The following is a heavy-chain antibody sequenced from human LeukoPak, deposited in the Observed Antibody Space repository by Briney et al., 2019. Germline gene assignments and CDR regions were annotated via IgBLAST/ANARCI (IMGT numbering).Heavy chain of an antibody. CDR2: FDPEDGES. CDR3: ATGHCNTSSCYHYYMDV. J-gene: IGHJ6*03. CDR1: GYTLRELS. V-gene: IGHV1-24*01. D-gene: IGHD2/OR15-2a*01. Sequence: GASVKVSCKVSGYTLRELSMHWVRQAPAKGLQWMGVFDPEDGESIIAQKFQGRLTMTEDTSTDTAYMELSSLTSEDTAMYYCATGHCNTSSCYHYYMDVWGKGTTVTVSS.